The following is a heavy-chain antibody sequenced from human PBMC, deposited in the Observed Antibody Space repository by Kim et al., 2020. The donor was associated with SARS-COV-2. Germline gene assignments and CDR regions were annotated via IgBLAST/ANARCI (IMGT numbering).Heavy chain of an antibody. D-gene: IGHD3-16*01. V-gene: IGHV3-49*04. CDR1: GFIFRDHA. J-gene: IGHJ4*01. CDR2: IRNQAYGGTA. Sequence: GGSLRLSCTTSGFIFRDHAISWVRQAPGKGLEWVCFIRNQAYGGTAEYAASVKGRFTISRDDSKGIAYLQMNSLKIEDTAVYFCTREEGGDSDYWGQGTLVTVSS. CDR3: TREEGGDSDY.